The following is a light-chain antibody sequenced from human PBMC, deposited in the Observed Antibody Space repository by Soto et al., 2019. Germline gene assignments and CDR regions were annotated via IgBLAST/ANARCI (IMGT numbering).Light chain of an antibody. Sequence: DIQMTQSPSTLSASVGDTVTITCRASQSVSDSLAWYQVKPGEAPKLLIFDVSNLETGVPSRFSGSGSGTEFSLTIRGLQPDDFATYYCQQYDYSRTFGQGTKVDSK. CDR3: QQYDYSRT. V-gene: IGKV1-5*01. CDR1: QSVSDS. CDR2: DVS. J-gene: IGKJ1*01.